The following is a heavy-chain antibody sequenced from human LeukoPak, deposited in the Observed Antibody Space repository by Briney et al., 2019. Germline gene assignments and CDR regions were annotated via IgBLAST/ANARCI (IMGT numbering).Heavy chain of an antibody. CDR1: GGTFSSYA. V-gene: IGHV1-69*05. J-gene: IGHJ3*02. Sequence: VASVKVSCKASGGTFSSYAISWVRQAPGQGLEWMGGIIPIFGTANYAQKFQGRVTITTDESTSTAYMELSSLRSEDTAVYYCARDDFRKQAFDIWGQGTMVTVSS. D-gene: IGHD3-3*01. CDR2: IIPIFGTA. CDR3: ARDDFRKQAFDI.